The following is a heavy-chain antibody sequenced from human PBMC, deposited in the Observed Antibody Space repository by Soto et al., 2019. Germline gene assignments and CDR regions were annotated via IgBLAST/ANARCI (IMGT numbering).Heavy chain of an antibody. Sequence: QVQLVESGGGVVQPGRSLRLSCAASGFTFSGYGMHWVRQAPGKGLEWVATILYDGSNKYYADSVKGRFTISRDNSKNTLYLQMNSLRAEDTAVYYCAKDLRGMDVWGQGTTVTVSS. J-gene: IGHJ6*02. CDR3: AKDLRGMDV. V-gene: IGHV3-30*18. CDR2: ILYDGSNK. CDR1: GFTFSGYG.